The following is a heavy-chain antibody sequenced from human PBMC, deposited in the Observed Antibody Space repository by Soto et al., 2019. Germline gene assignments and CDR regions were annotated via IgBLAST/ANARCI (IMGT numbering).Heavy chain of an antibody. D-gene: IGHD1-26*01. V-gene: IGHV1-69*13. Sequence: ASVKVSCKASGGTFSSYAISWVRQAPGQGLEWMGGIIPIFGTANYAQKFQGRVTITAGESTSTAYMELSSLRSEDTAVYYCARDSLGSGSYYFGYYYGMDVWGQGTTVTVSS. CDR2: IIPIFGTA. J-gene: IGHJ6*02. CDR3: ARDSLGSGSYYFGYYYGMDV. CDR1: GGTFSSYA.